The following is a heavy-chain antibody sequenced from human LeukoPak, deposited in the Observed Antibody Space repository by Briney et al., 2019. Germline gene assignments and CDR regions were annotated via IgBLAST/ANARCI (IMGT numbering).Heavy chain of an antibody. J-gene: IGHJ4*02. V-gene: IGHV3-23*01. CDR2: ISGSGGST. Sequence: GGSLRLSCAASGFIFSDYWMHWVRQGPGKGLVWVSGISGSGGSTYYADSVKGRFTISRDNSKNTLYLQMNSLRAEDTAVYYCAKAHDFWSGYSDYWGQGTLVTVSS. D-gene: IGHD3-3*01. CDR3: AKAHDFWSGYSDY. CDR1: GFIFSDYW.